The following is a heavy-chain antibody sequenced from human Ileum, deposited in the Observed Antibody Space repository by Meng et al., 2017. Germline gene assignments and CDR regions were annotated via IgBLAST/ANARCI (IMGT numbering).Heavy chain of an antibody. CDR2: ISTRGGT. Sequence: SETLSLTCTVSDDSISIYYWSWIRQPAGKGLEWIGQISTRGGTKYNPSLQSRVSMSINTSSKQFSLNLGSVTAADTAVYYCAKVAVFGNSENLYYYGLDVWGQGTSVTVSS. V-gene: IGHV4-4*07. D-gene: IGHD4-23*01. CDR3: AKVAVFGNSENLYYYGLDV. J-gene: IGHJ6*02. CDR1: DDSISIYY.